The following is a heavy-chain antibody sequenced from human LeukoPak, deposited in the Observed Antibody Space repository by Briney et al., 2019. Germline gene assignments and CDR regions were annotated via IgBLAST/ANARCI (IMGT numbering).Heavy chain of an antibody. V-gene: IGHV1-69*05. J-gene: IGHJ5*02. D-gene: IGHD3-10*01. CDR3: ARGPRREGKYNWFDP. Sequence: VASVKVSCKASGGTFSSYAISWVRQAPGQGLEWMGGIIPIFGTANYAQKFQGRVTITTDESTSTAYMELSSLRSEDTAVYYCARGPRREGKYNWFDPWGQGTLVTVSS. CDR2: IIPIFGTA. CDR1: GGTFSSYA.